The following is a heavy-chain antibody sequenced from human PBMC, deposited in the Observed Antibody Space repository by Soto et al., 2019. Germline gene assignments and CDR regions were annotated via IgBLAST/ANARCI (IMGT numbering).Heavy chain of an antibody. Sequence: GVSLRLSCSASVFSFTRYSMSWVRQAPGKGLEWVSSISSTTNYIYYGDSMKGRFTISRDNAKNSLYLEMNSLRAEDTAVYYCARESEDLTSNFDYWGQGTLVTVSS. J-gene: IGHJ4*02. CDR2: ISSTTNYI. V-gene: IGHV3-21*06. CDR1: VFSFTRYS. CDR3: ARESEDLTSNFDY.